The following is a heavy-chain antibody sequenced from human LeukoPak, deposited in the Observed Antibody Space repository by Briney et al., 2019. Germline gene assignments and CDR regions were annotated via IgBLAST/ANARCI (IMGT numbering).Heavy chain of an antibody. V-gene: IGHV3-21*01. D-gene: IGHD5-18*01. CDR1: GFTFSSYS. CDR2: ISSSSSYI. CDR3: AREHTAMDDY. Sequence: PGGSLRLSCAASGFTFSSYSMNWVRQAPGKGLEWVSSISSSSSYIYYADSVKGRFSISRDNAKNSLYLQMNSLRAEDTAVYYCAREHTAMDDYWGQGTLVTVSS. J-gene: IGHJ4*02.